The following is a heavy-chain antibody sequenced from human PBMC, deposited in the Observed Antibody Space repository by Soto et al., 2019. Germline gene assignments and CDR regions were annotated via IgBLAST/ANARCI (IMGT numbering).Heavy chain of an antibody. J-gene: IGHJ4*02. V-gene: IGHV3-21*01. CDR1: GISFSDYH. D-gene: IGHD3-22*01. Sequence: ESGGGLVKPGGSLRLSCAASGISFSDYHMNWVRQAPGKGLEWVASITPSGRFINYADSVEGRFFISRDNTKNSLFLHMNSLRGEDTAVYYCAGTYDPADYWGQGTLVVVSS. CDR2: ITPSGRFI. CDR3: AGTYDPADY.